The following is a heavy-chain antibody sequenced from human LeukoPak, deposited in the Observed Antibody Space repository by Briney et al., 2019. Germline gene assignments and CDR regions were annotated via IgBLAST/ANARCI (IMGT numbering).Heavy chain of an antibody. D-gene: IGHD3-16*01. Sequence: PSETLSLTCAVYGGSFSGYYWSWIRQPPGKGLEWIGEINHSGSTNYNPSLKSRVTISVDTSKNQFSLKLSSLTAADTAVYYCARVGGWPQYYYYYMDVWGKGTTVTVSS. CDR1: GGSFSGYY. V-gene: IGHV4-34*01. J-gene: IGHJ6*03. CDR3: ARVGGWPQYYYYYMDV. CDR2: INHSGST.